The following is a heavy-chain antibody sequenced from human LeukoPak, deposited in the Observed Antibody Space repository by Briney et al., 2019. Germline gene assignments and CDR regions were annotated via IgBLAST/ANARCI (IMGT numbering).Heavy chain of an antibody. D-gene: IGHD5-24*01. CDR3: ARLVEMATIFD. CDR2: IYYSGST. Sequence: SETLSLTCTVSGGSISSYYWSWIRQPPGKGLEWIGYIYYSGSTNYNPSLKSRVTISVDTSKNQFSLKLSSVTAADTAVYCCARLVEMATIFDWGQGTLVTVSS. V-gene: IGHV4-59*08. J-gene: IGHJ4*02. CDR1: GGSISSYY.